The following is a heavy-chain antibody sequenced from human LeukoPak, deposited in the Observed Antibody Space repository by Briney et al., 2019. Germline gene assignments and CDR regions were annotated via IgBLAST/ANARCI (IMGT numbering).Heavy chain of an antibody. CDR3: ARDYLHCSSTSCYPNYYYYMDV. J-gene: IGHJ6*03. CDR2: IYYSGST. Sequence: PSETLSLTCTVSGGSISSGDYYWRWIRQPPGKGLEWIGYIYYSGSTYYNPSLKSRFTISVDTSKNQFSLKLSSVTAADTAVYYCARDYLHCSSTSCYPNYYYYMDVWGKGTTVTVSS. CDR1: GGSISSGDYY. V-gene: IGHV4-30-4*08. D-gene: IGHD2-2*01.